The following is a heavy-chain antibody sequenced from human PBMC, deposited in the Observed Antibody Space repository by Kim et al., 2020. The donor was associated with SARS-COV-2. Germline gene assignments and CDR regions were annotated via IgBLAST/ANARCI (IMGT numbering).Heavy chain of an antibody. CDR2: ISYDGSNK. J-gene: IGHJ6*02. Sequence: GGSLRLSCAASGFTFSSYGMHWVRQAPGKGLEWVAVISYDGSNKYYADSVKGRFTISRDNSKNTLYLQMNSLRAEDTAVYYCAREGRETGMDVWGQGTTVTVSS. CDR1: GFTFSSYG. D-gene: IGHD2-15*01. CDR3: AREGRETGMDV. V-gene: IGHV3-33*05.